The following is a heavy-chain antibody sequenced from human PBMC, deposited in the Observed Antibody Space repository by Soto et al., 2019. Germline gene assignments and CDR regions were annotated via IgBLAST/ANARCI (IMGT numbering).Heavy chain of an antibody. J-gene: IGHJ6*02. CDR3: ARHRAMGGSSSYYYYGMDV. CDR2: IYYSGST. D-gene: IGHD6-13*01. Sequence: PSETLSLTCTVSGGSISSSSYYWGWIRQPPGKGLEWIGSIYYSGSTYYNPSLKSRVTISVDTSKNQFSLKLSSVTAADTAVYYCARHRAMGGSSSYYYYGMDVWGQGTTVTVSS. CDR1: GGSISSSSYY. V-gene: IGHV4-39*01.